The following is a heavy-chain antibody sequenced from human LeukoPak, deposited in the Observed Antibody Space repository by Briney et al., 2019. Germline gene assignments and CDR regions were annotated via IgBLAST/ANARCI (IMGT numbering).Heavy chain of an antibody. D-gene: IGHD1-26*01. J-gene: IGHJ5*02. CDR3: ARPIVGVTRGFDP. V-gene: IGHV4-39*01. Sequence: SETLSLTCTVSGGSISSSSYYWGWIRQPPGKGLEWIGSIYYSGSTYYNPSLKSRVTISVDTSKNQFSLKLSSVTAADTAVYYCARPIVGVTRGFDPWGQGTLVTVSS. CDR1: GGSISSSSYY. CDR2: IYYSGST.